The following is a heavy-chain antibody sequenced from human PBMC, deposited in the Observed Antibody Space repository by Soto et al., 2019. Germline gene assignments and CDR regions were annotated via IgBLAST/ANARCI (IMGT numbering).Heavy chain of an antibody. V-gene: IGHV4-34*01. CDR2: INYRGIT. D-gene: IGHD4-17*01. CDR1: GGSFRGYS. J-gene: IGHJ6*02. CDR3: ARAPMDDYGNYYDGMDV. Sequence: QVQLQQWGAGLLKPSETLSLTCGVSGGSFRGYSWNWIRQSPEKGLEWIGEINYRGITSYNPSLRSRVTISLDTSTNRFSLTLTSVTAADTAIYYCARAPMDDYGNYYDGMDVWGQATTITVS.